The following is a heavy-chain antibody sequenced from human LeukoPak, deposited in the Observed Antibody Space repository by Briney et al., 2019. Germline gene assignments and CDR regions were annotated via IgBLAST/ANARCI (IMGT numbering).Heavy chain of an antibody. CDR1: GYTFTSNY. Sequence: ASVKVSCKAFGYTFTSNYMHWVRQAPGQGPEWMGVISPSGGSTTYAQKFQGRVTLTRDMSTSTDYLELSSLRSEDTAVYYCARGGYYGSGNDFRFDPWGQGTLVTASS. CDR3: ARGGYYGSGNDFRFDP. V-gene: IGHV1-46*01. J-gene: IGHJ5*02. D-gene: IGHD3-10*01. CDR2: ISPSGGST.